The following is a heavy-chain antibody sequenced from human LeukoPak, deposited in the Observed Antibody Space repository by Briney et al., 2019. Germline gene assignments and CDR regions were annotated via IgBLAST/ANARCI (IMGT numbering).Heavy chain of an antibody. CDR1: GYTFTDHH. J-gene: IGHJ3*02. D-gene: IGHD3-10*01. V-gene: IGHV1-2*02. CDR2: INPNSGVT. CDR3: ACRYFIKMIRGNEDALDI. Sequence: ASVKVSCKASGYTFTDHHMHWVRPAPGQGLEWMGLINPNSGVTEYAPKFQDRVTMTRDTSISTAYLELTSLKSDDTAFYYFACRYFIKMIRGNEDALDIWGRGTLVTVSS.